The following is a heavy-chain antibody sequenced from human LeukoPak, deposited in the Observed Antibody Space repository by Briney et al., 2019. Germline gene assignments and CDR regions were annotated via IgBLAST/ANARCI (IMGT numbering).Heavy chain of an antibody. CDR2: IWYDGSNK. CDR1: GFTFSSYG. CDR3: ARDREGYSGYDRGFDY. J-gene: IGHJ4*02. Sequence: GRSLRLSCAASGFTFSSYGMHWVRQAPGKGLEWVAIIWYDGSNKYYADSVKGRFTISRDNSKNTLYSQMNSLRAEDTAVYYCARDREGYSGYDRGFDYWGQGTLVTVSS. D-gene: IGHD5-12*01. V-gene: IGHV3-33*01.